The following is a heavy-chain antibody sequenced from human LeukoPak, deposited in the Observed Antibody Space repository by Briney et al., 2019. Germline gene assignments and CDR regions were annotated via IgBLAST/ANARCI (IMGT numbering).Heavy chain of an antibody. V-gene: IGHV3-33*08. CDR1: GFTVSSNY. CDR2: IWYDGSNK. Sequence: GGSLRLSCAASGFTVSSNYMSWVRQAPGKGLEWVAVIWYDGSNKYYADSVKGRFTISRDNSKNTLYLQMNSLRAEDTAVYYCAREVGAVAAFDYWGQGTLVTVSS. J-gene: IGHJ4*02. CDR3: AREVGAVAAFDY. D-gene: IGHD6-19*01.